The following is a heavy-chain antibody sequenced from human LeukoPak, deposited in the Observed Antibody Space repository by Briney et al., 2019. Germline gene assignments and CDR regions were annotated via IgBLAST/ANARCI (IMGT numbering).Heavy chain of an antibody. CDR2: ISSSGSTI. V-gene: IGHV3-48*03. CDR1: GFTFSSYE. D-gene: IGHD1-26*01. CDR3: ASSGALPDY. Sequence: PGGSLRLSCAASGFTFSSYEMNWVRQAPGKGLEWVSYISSSGSTIYYADSVKGRFTISRDNAKNSLYLQMNSLRAEDTAVYYCASSGALPDYWGQGTLVTVSS. J-gene: IGHJ4*02.